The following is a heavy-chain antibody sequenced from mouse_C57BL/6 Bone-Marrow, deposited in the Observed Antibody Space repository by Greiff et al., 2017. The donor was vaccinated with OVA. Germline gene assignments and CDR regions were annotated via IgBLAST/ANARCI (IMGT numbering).Heavy chain of an antibody. CDR1: GFNIKDYY. V-gene: IGHV14-2*01. Sequence: EVQLQQSGAELVKPGASVKLSCTASGFNIKDYYMHWVKQRTEQGLEWIGRIDPEDGDTKYAPKFQGKATITADTSSNTAYLQLSSLTSEDSAVYYCAPYYGNHYAMDYWGQGTSVTVSS. D-gene: IGHD2-10*01. CDR2: IDPEDGDT. J-gene: IGHJ4*01. CDR3: APYYGNHYAMDY.